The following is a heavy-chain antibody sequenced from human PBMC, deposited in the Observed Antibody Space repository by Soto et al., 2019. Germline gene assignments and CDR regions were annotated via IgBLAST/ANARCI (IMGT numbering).Heavy chain of an antibody. Sequence: ASVKVSCKASGYTFIDFYLHWVRQAPGQGLEWMGWINPHSGGTNYAQKFQGRVTMTRDTSIGTAFMDLSRLRSDDTAVYYCVRGAAGDSSLVTYHFDSWGQGTLVTVSS. J-gene: IGHJ4*02. D-gene: IGHD3-16*01. CDR2: INPHSGGT. V-gene: IGHV1-2*02. CDR3: VRGAAGDSSLVTYHFDS. CDR1: GYTFIDFY.